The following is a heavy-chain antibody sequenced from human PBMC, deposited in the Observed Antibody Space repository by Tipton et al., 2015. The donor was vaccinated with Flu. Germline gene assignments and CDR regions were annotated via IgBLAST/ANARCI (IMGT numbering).Heavy chain of an antibody. CDR2: VYHGGTT. D-gene: IGHD3-10*01. CDR1: GYSISSRYY. CDR3: VTTTYYYGSGSHDF. Sequence: TLSLTCTVFGYSISSRYYWGWIRQPPGKGLEWIGCVYHGGTTYYNPSLKSRVAISLDTFNNQFSLKLTSVTAADTAVYFCVTTTYYYGSGSHDFWGQGTLVTVSS. V-gene: IGHV4-38-2*02. J-gene: IGHJ4*02.